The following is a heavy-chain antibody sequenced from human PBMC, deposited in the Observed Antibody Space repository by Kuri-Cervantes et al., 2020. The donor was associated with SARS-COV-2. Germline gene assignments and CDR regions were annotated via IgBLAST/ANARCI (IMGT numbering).Heavy chain of an antibody. Sequence: GSLRLSCTVSGYSISSGYYWGWIRQPPGKGLEWIGSMFYYGATYYNPSLKSRVTIDGDTSNNQVSLKLNSVTAADTAVYYCARRWRGTAMVNAFDIWGQGTMVTVSS. CDR3: ARRWRGTAMVNAFDI. CDR1: GYSISSGYY. CDR2: MFYYGAT. J-gene: IGHJ3*02. V-gene: IGHV4-38-2*02. D-gene: IGHD5-18*01.